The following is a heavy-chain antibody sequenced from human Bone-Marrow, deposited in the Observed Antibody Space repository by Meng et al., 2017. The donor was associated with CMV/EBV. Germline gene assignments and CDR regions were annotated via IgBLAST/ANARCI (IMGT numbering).Heavy chain of an antibody. V-gene: IGHV1-2*02. D-gene: IGHD2/OR15-2a*01. Sequence: ASVKVSCKASGYTFTGYYMHWVRQAPGQGLEWMGWINPNSGGTNYAQKFQGRVTMTRDTSISTAYMELSRLRSDDTAVYYCARDYGSDFPFDPWGQGTLVTVSS. CDR2: INPNSGGT. J-gene: IGHJ5*02. CDR3: ARDYGSDFPFDP. CDR1: GYTFTGYY.